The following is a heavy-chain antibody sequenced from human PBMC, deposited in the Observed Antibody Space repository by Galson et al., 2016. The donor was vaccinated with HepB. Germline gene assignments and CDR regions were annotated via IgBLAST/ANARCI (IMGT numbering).Heavy chain of an antibody. Sequence: QSGAEVKKPGESLKISCKGFGYSFSDFWIGWVREMPGKGLEWMGIMYPGDSETRYSPSFQGPVTISADKSLSTAYLQWSSLKASDTAMYYCARPGQTYYDSSGYYSSLVGDDFNMWGQGTMVIVSS. CDR2: MYPGDSET. CDR3: ARPGQTYYDSSGYYSSLVGDDFNM. D-gene: IGHD3-22*01. J-gene: IGHJ3*02. CDR1: GYSFSDFW. V-gene: IGHV5-51*01.